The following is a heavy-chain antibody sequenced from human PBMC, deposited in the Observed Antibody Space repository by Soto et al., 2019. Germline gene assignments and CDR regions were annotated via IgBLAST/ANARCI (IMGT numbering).Heavy chain of an antibody. J-gene: IGHJ4*02. V-gene: IGHV1-46*03. D-gene: IGHD2-15*01. CDR3: ARVYCSGGSCYSIDY. CDR1: GYTFTSYD. CDR2: MNPSGGST. Sequence: ASVKVSCKASGYTFTSYDINWVRQATGQGFEYLGWMNPSGGSTSYAQKFQGRVTMTRDTSTSTVYMELSSLRSEDTAVYYCARVYCSGGSCYSIDYWGQGTLVTVSS.